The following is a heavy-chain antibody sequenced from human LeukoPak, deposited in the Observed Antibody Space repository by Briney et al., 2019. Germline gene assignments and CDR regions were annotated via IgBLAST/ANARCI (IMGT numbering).Heavy chain of an antibody. D-gene: IGHD3-10*01. CDR2: ISNSGSAV. Sequence: PGGSLTPSCVLSASTSAFQKVNWARQPPGKGRGWVSYISNSGSAVYYADSVKGRFTISRDNAKNSLFLQMNSLRDEDTAVYYCVNLGVQSENDYWGQGTLVTVSS. J-gene: IGHJ4*02. V-gene: IGHV3-48*02. CDR3: VNLGVQSENDY. CDR1: ASTSAFQK.